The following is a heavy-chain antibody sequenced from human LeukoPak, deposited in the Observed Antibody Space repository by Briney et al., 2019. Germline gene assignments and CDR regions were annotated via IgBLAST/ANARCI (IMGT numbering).Heavy chain of an antibody. CDR3: ARDYGSGSYYNGIDY. D-gene: IGHD3-10*01. CDR1: GFSFESYG. CDR2: INWNGGTT. J-gene: IGHJ4*02. V-gene: IGHV3-20*04. Sequence: PGGSLRLSCAASGFSFESYGMSWVRQVPGKGLEWVSYINWNGGTTDYADSVKGRFTISRENGMSSLYLQMNSLRAEDTALYYCARDYGSGSYYNGIDYWGQGTLVSVSS.